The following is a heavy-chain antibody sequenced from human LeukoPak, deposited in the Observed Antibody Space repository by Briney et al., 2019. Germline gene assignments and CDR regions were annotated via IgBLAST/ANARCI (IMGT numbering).Heavy chain of an antibody. CDR1: EFPFSGYE. CDR3: AKAPVTTCRGAFCYPFDY. J-gene: IGHJ4*02. CDR2: ISSNGQTI. D-gene: IGHD2-15*01. V-gene: IGHV3-48*03. Sequence: GGSLRLSCEGLEFPFSGYELNWVRQAPGKGLEWLSYISSNGQTIHYADSVKGRFTISRDSSKNTLFLQMNRLRPEDAAVYYCAKAPVTTCRGAFCYPFDYWGLGTLVTVSS.